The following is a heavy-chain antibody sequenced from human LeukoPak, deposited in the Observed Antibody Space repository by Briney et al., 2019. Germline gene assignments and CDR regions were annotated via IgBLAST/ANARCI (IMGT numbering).Heavy chain of an antibody. D-gene: IGHD6-19*01. J-gene: IGHJ4*02. Sequence: GRSLRLSCAASGFTFSSYGMHWVRQAPGKGLEWVAVISYDGSNKYYADSVKGRFTISRDNSKNTLYLQMNSLRAEDTAVYYCAKAGLYSSGWYTQPFDYWGQGTLVTVSS. CDR1: GFTFSSYG. CDR3: AKAGLYSSGWYTQPFDY. V-gene: IGHV3-30*18. CDR2: ISYDGSNK.